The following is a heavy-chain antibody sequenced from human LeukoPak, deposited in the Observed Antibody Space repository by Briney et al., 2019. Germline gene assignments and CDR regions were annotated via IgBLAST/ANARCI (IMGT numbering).Heavy chain of an antibody. CDR3: AREGYYDSSGYYR. Sequence: GGSLRHSCAASGFTFSSYWMSWVRQAPGKGLEWVANIKQDGSEKYYVDSVKGRFTISRDNAKNSLYLQMNSLRAEDTAVYYCAREGYYDSSGYYRWGQGTLVTVSS. CDR2: IKQDGSEK. J-gene: IGHJ4*02. CDR1: GFTFSSYW. D-gene: IGHD3-22*01. V-gene: IGHV3-7*01.